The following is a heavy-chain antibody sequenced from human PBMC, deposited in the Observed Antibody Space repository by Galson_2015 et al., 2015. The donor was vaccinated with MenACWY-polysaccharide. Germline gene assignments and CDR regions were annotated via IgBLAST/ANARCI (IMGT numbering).Heavy chain of an antibody. Sequence: SLRLSCAASGFTFSSYGMNWVRQAPGKGLEWVSYISSSSSYIYYADSVKGRFTISRDNAKNSLYLLMNSLRAEDTAVYYCARDSYGDYAFDYWGQGTLVTVSS. CDR1: GFTFSSYG. J-gene: IGHJ4*02. CDR2: ISSSSSYI. V-gene: IGHV3-21*01. D-gene: IGHD4-17*01. CDR3: ARDSYGDYAFDY.